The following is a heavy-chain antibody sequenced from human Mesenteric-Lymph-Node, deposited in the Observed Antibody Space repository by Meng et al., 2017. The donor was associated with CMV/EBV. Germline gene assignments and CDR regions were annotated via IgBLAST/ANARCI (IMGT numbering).Heavy chain of an antibody. CDR1: GATFSSYA. CDR2: IIPILGIA. J-gene: IGHJ4*02. Sequence: QVQLVQSGPEVKKPGSSVTVSCKASGATFSSYAISWVRQAPGQGLEWMGGIIPILGIANYAQKFQGRVTITADKSTSTAYMELSSLRSEDTAVYYCARGPSYSSGLPDCWGQGTLVTVSS. CDR3: ARGPSYSSGLPDC. D-gene: IGHD6-19*01. V-gene: IGHV1-69*10.